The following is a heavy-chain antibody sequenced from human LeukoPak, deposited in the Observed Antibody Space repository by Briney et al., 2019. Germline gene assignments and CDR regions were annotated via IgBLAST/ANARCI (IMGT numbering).Heavy chain of an antibody. CDR2: INWNGGST. CDR3: ASHLGGSGSYYDAFDI. CDR1: GFTFSSYW. D-gene: IGHD3-10*01. V-gene: IGHV3-20*04. J-gene: IGHJ3*02. Sequence: PGGSLRLSCAASGFTFSSYWMTWVRQAPGKGLEWVSGINWNGGSTGYADSVKGRFTISRDNAKNSLYLQMNSLRAEDTALYYCASHLGGSGSYYDAFDIWGQGTMVTVSS.